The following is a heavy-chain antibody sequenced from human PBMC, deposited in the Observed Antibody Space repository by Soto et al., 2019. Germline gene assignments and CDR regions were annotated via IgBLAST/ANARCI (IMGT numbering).Heavy chain of an antibody. D-gene: IGHD5-12*01. Sequence: QITLKESGPTLVEPTQTLTLTCTFSGFSIYTSGVGVGWIRQPPGKPLEWLSLIYWDDDKYYSTYLKSRLTSPNDASQNPVALTVTNMAPLDTATYCCAHSPIGSAYDLDYWGQGTLVTVSS. CDR2: IYWDDDK. J-gene: IGHJ4*02. CDR1: GFSIYTSGVG. CDR3: AHSPIGSAYDLDY. V-gene: IGHV2-5*02.